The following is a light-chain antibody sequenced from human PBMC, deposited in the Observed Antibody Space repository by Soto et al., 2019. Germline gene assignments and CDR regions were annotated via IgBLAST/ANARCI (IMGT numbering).Light chain of an antibody. CDR1: QGISSY. CDR2: AAS. Sequence: AIRMTQSPSSFSASTGDRVTITCRASQGISSYLAWYQQKPGKAPKLLIYAASTLQSGVPSRFSGSGSGTEFTLTISCMQSEDFATYYCQQYYRYPLTFGGGTKVEIK. CDR3: QQYYRYPLT. V-gene: IGKV1-8*01. J-gene: IGKJ4*01.